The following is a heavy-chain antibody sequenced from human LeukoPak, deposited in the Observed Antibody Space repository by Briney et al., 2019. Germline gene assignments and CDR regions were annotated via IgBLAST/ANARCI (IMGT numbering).Heavy chain of an antibody. D-gene: IGHD2-15*01. CDR1: GFTFSSYE. CDR3: ARHEYCSGGNCFYGMGV. CDR2: IKQDGSVK. V-gene: IGHV3-7*03. J-gene: IGHJ6*04. Sequence: GGSLRLSCAASGFTFSSYEMNWVRQAPGKGLEWVANIKQDGSVKYYVDSVKGRFTISRDNTKNSLFVQMNSLRAEDTAVYYCARHEYCSGGNCFYGMGVWGKGTTVTVSS.